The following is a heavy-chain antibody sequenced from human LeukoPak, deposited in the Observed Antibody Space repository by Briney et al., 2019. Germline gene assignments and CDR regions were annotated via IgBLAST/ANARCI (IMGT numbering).Heavy chain of an antibody. CDR1: GFTFSTSE. Sequence: GGSLRLSCAVSGFTFSTSEMNWVRQAPGKGLGWVSYISDSGSAIYYADSVKGRLTISRDNAKNSLYLEMNSLRAEDTAIYYCARKKTRGLDYWGQGTLVTVSS. CDR2: ISDSGSAI. J-gene: IGHJ4*02. CDR3: ARKKTRGLDY. D-gene: IGHD3-10*01. V-gene: IGHV3-48*03.